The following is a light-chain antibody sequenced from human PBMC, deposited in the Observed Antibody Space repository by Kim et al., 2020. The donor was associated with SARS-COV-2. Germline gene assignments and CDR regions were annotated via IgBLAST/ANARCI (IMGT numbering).Light chain of an antibody. CDR1: KLGDKY. CDR3: QTWDTNTEV. CDR2: QDN. J-gene: IGLJ1*01. Sequence: GSPGQTASITCSGDKLGDKYACWYQQKPGQSPLLVIYQDNKRPSGIPERFSGSNSGNTATLTISETQAMDEADYYCQTWDTNTEVFGTGTKVTVL. V-gene: IGLV3-1*01.